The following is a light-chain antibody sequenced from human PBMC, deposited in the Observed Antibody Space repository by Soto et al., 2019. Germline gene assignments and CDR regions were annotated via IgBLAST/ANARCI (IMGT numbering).Light chain of an antibody. Sequence: DIQMTQSPSTLSASVGDRVTITCRASQSISTWLAWYQQKPGEAPKLLIYKASTLESGVPSRFSGSGSGTEFTLTISSLQPDDFATYYCQQYNSYSTFGQGTRLENK. CDR1: QSISTW. CDR3: QQYNSYST. CDR2: KAS. J-gene: IGKJ5*01. V-gene: IGKV1-5*03.